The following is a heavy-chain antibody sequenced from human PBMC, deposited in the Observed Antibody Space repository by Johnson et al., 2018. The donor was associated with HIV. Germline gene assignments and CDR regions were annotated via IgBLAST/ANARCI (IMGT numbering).Heavy chain of an antibody. Sequence: QVQLVESGGGLVQPGGSLRLSCAASGFTVSSNYMSWVRQAPGKGLEWVAVISHDGSKKYYADSVEGRFTISRDNFKNTLYLQMNSLRAEDTALYYCARRGGSGWSAFDIWGQGTIVTVSS. CDR3: ARRGGSGWSAFDI. D-gene: IGHD6-19*01. J-gene: IGHJ3*02. V-gene: IGHV3-30*03. CDR2: ISHDGSKK. CDR1: GFTVSSNY.